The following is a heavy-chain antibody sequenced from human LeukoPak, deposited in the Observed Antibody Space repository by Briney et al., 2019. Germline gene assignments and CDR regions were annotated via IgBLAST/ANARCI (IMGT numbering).Heavy chain of an antibody. J-gene: IGHJ4*02. CDR2: INPNSGST. V-gene: IGHV1-2*06. Sequence: GASVKVSCKASGYAFTDYYIHWVRQATGQGLEWMGRINPNSGSTNYAQNFQGRVTMTRDTSISTAYMELTRLRSDDTAVYYCAREKYDGKSWDSWGQGTLVTVSS. CDR3: AREKYDGKSWDS. D-gene: IGHD4-23*01. CDR1: GYAFTDYY.